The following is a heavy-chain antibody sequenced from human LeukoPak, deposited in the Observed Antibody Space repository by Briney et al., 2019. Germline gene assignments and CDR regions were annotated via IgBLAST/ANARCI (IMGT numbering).Heavy chain of an antibody. Sequence: ASVKVSCKASGYTFTSYDINWVRQATGQGLEWMEWMNPNSTNTGYAQKSQGRVTITRNTSISTAYMELSSLRSEDTAVYYCARWAQGHFRFDYWGQGTLVTVPS. J-gene: IGHJ4*02. CDR2: MNPNSTNT. V-gene: IGHV1-8*03. CDR3: ARWAQGHFRFDY. CDR1: GYTFTSYD.